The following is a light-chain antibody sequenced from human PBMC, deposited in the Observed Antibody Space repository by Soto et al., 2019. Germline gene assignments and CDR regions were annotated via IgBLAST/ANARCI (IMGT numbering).Light chain of an antibody. CDR1: QSVTRNY. J-gene: IGKJ5*01. CDR2: GAS. V-gene: IGKV3-20*01. CDR3: QQYGRSPIT. Sequence: PGERAPPSFDPSQSVTRNYLAWYQQKPGQPPRLLIYGASSRATGIPERFSGSASGTDFTLTISRLEPEDFAVYYCQQYGRSPITFGQGTRLEIK.